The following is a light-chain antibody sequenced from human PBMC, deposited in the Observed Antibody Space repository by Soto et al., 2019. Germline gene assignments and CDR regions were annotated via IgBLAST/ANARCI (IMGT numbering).Light chain of an antibody. V-gene: IGKV1-39*01. CDR2: TAS. J-gene: IGKJ5*01. CDR1: QSISSH. CDR3: QQSYSTPIS. Sequence: DIRMTQSPSSLSASVGDPVPITCRASQSISSHLNWYQQKPGKAPNLLMYTASNLQSGVPSRFSGSGSGTDFTLTISSLQPEDFATYYCQQSYSTPISFGQGTRLEIK.